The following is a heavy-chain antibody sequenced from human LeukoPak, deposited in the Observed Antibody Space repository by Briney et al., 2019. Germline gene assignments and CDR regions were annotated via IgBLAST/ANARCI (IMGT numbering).Heavy chain of an antibody. CDR1: GFTSSSYD. J-gene: IGHJ6*03. V-gene: IGHV3-23*01. CDR2: ITLSGANT. D-gene: IGHD2-2*01. CDR3: AKRGNPAVGHHYLDV. Sequence: GGSLRLSCAASGFTSSSYDMSWVRQAPGKGLEWVSSITLSGANTFYADSVMGRFTISRDNSKNTLYLQMNSLSAEDTAVYYCAKRGNPAVGHHYLDVWDEGTPVSVSS.